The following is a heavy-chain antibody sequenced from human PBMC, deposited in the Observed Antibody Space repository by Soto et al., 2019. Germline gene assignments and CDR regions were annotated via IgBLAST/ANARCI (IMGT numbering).Heavy chain of an antibody. CDR1: GYTFTSYD. CDR2: MNPNSGNT. J-gene: IGHJ6*02. CDR3: ARGCLIQRWAYDFWSGYYRLGMDV. D-gene: IGHD3-3*01. V-gene: IGHV1-8*01. Sequence: ASVKVSCKASGYTFTSYDINWARQATGQGLEWMGWMNPNSGNTGYAQKFQGRVTMTRNTSISTAYMELSSLRSEDTAVYYCARGCLIQRWAYDFWSGYYRLGMDVWGQGTTVTVSS.